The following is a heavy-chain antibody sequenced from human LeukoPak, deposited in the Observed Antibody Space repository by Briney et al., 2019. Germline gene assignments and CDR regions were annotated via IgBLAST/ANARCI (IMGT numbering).Heavy chain of an antibody. CDR3: ARSLVGYSYGPPYYFDY. J-gene: IGHJ4*02. V-gene: IGHV3-64*01. CDR1: GFTFSSYA. D-gene: IGHD5-18*01. Sequence: PGGSLRLSCAASGFTFSSYAMHWVRQAPGKGLEYVSAISSNGGSTYYANSVKGRFTISRDNSKNTLYLQMGSLRAEDMAVYYCARSLVGYSYGPPYYFDYWGQGTLVTVSS. CDR2: ISSNGGST.